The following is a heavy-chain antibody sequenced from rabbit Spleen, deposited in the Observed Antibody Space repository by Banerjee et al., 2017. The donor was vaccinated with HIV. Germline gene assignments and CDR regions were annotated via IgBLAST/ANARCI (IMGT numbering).Heavy chain of an antibody. V-gene: IGHV1S45*01. D-gene: IGHD7-1*01. J-gene: IGHJ4*01. CDR1: GFSFSDRDV. Sequence: QEQLEESGGGLVKPEGSLTLTCKASGFSFSDRDVMCWVRQAPGKGLEWIACINTATGKSVYASWAKGRFTSSKTSSTTVTLQMTSLTGADTATYFCARGLDYVGQPGYGYFNLWGQGTLVTVS. CDR2: INTATGKS. CDR3: ARGLDYVGQPGYGYFNL.